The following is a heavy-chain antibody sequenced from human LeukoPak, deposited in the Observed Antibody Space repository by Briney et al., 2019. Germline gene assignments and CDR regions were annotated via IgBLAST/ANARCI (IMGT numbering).Heavy chain of an antibody. V-gene: IGHV1-69*04. D-gene: IGHD2-15*01. Sequence: GASVKVSCKASGGTFSSYAISWVRQAPGQGLEWMGRIIPILGIANYAQKFQGRVTITADKSTSTAYMELSSLRSEDTAVYYCARDLRGGGGFDYWGQGTLVTASS. CDR1: GGTFSSYA. CDR2: IIPILGIA. J-gene: IGHJ4*02. CDR3: ARDLRGGGGFDY.